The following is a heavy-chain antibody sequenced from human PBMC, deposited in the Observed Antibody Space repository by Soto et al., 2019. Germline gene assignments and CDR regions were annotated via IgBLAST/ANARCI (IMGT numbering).Heavy chain of an antibody. J-gene: IGHJ4*02. CDR1: GFTFSSYA. CDR2: ISYDGSNK. D-gene: IGHD3-22*01. CDR3: ARDSGGYYDSSGYLMY. Sequence: PGGSLRLSCAASGFTFSSYAMHWVRQAPGKGLEWVAVISYDGSNKYYADSVKGRFTISRDNSKNTLYLQMNSLRAEDTAVYYCARDSGGYYDSSGYLMYWGQGXLVTVYS. V-gene: IGHV3-30-3*01.